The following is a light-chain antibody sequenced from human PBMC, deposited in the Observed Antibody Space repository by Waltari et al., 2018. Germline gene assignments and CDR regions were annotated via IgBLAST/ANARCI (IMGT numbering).Light chain of an antibody. CDR3: QKYGTLPAT. Sequence: EIRLTQSPGALSLPPGDRATLSCTSSQSISKYLAWYQQKPGQAPRLLIYEATIRATGIPDRFSGSGFGTDFSLTISSLEPEDFAVYYCQKYGTLPATFGQGTKVEIK. CDR2: EAT. J-gene: IGKJ1*01. V-gene: IGKV3-20*01. CDR1: QSISKY.